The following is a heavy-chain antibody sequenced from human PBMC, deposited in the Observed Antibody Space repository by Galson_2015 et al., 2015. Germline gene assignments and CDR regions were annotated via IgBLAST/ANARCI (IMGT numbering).Heavy chain of an antibody. CDR2: IKPNGGYG. V-gene: IGHV1-2*06. D-gene: IGHD4-17*01. CDR1: GFTFTGNY. CDR3: SIDDHGYCRVY. Sequence: SAKVSCKASGFTFTGNYKHWGRQAPGQGLEWMRRIKPNGGYGEYAQKFEGRVSMTRDSYISTAYMELTRLRSYYTAVYYFSIDDHGYCRVYWGQGALVTVSS. J-gene: IGHJ4*02.